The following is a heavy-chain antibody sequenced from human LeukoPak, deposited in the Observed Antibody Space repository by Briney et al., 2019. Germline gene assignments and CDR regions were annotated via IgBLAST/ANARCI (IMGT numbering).Heavy chain of an antibody. V-gene: IGHV1-8*01. D-gene: IGHD3-10*01. Sequence: ASVKVSFKASGYTFTKYDIKWGGQAPGKGGGGVGWMNPNSGNTGYAQKLQGRVTMTRNTSISTAYMELSSLRSEDTAVYYCVRGHYYGSGSYSEGYWGQGTLVTVSS. J-gene: IGHJ4*02. CDR2: MNPNSGNT. CDR1: GYTFTKYD. CDR3: VRGHYYGSGSYSEGY.